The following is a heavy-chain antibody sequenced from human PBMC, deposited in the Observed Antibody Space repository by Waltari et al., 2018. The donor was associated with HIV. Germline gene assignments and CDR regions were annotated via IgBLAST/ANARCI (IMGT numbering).Heavy chain of an antibody. Sequence: QVHLQESGPGLVKPSETLYLTCTGSGGSISTSSYYWGWIRRPPGKGLEWIGSIYDSETSYYNPSLKSRVTMSLDTSRNQFSLKLNSVTAADTAVYYCASDDREYCNDSSCWSFDPWGPGTLVTVSS. CDR1: GGSISTSSYY. V-gene: IGHV4-39*01. CDR2: IYDSETS. CDR3: ASDDREYCNDSSCWSFDP. D-gene: IGHD3-22*01. J-gene: IGHJ5*02.